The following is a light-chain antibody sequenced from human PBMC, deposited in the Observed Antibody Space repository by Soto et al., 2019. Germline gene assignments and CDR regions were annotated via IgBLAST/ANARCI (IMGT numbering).Light chain of an antibody. CDR2: GDD. CDR1: SSNLGAGFD. Sequence: QSVLTQPPSVSGAPGQRVTISCTGSSSNLGAGFDVHWYQHLPGRAPKLLINGDDNRPSGVPDRFSGSRSGTSASLAITGLQAEDEADYDYQSYDTTLSGALVFGGGTKVTVL. CDR3: QSYDTTLSGALV. V-gene: IGLV1-40*01. J-gene: IGLJ3*02.